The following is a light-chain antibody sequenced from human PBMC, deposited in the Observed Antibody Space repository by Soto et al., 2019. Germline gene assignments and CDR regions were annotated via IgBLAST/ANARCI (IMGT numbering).Light chain of an antibody. V-gene: IGKV1-33*01. J-gene: IGKJ3*01. CDR1: QDITIY. CDR2: DAS. CDR3: HQYDSLPPFT. Sequence: DIQMTQSPSSLSASVGDRVTITCQASQDITIYLNWYQQRPGKAPKLLIYDASNLETGVPSRFSESGSGTNCNLTISGLLPEDIATYYCHQYDSLPPFTFGPGTKVDFK.